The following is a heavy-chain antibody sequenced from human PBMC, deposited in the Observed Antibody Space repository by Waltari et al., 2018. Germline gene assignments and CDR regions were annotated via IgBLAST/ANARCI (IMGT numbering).Heavy chain of an antibody. J-gene: IGHJ4*02. D-gene: IGHD3-3*01. CDR1: GGFLSSNW. CDR2: IHHGGTT. Sequence: QAHLEESGPGLVETSGTLSRTCTVCGGFLSSNWWSWVRQPPTKGLEWIGEIHHGGTTYYNTSLQSRVTISMDNSRNQFSLRLYSVAAADTATYYCASHVSESGQRGFDNWGQGILVTVSS. CDR3: ASHVSESGQRGFDN. V-gene: IGHV4-4*02.